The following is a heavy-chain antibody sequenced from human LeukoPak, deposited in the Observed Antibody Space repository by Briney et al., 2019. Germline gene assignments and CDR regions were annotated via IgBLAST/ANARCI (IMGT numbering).Heavy chain of an antibody. Sequence: GGSLRLSCAASGFTLSSYAMSWVRQAPGKGLEWVSSISASGGSTNYADSVKGRFTISRDNSKNTLYLQMNSLRAEDTAVYYCASTVTAYFDYWGQGTLVTVSS. V-gene: IGHV3-23*01. CDR1: GFTLSSYA. J-gene: IGHJ4*02. CDR2: ISASGGST. CDR3: ASTVTAYFDY. D-gene: IGHD4-17*01.